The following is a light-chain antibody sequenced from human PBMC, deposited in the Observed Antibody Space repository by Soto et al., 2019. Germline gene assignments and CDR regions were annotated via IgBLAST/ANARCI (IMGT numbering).Light chain of an antibody. J-gene: IGKJ3*01. CDR3: QQRSNWL. CDR2: KAS. V-gene: IGKV1-5*03. CDR1: QTISSW. Sequence: DIQMTQSPSTLSGSVGDRVTITCRASQTISSWLAWYQQKPGKAPKLLIYKASTLKSGVPSRFSGSGSGTEFTLTTSSLQPDDFATYYCQQRSNWLFGPGTKVDIK.